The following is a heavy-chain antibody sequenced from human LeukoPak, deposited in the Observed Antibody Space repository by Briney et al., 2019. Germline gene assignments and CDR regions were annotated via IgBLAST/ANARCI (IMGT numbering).Heavy chain of an antibody. CDR1: GFTFSSYA. CDR2: ISYDGSNK. Sequence: GGSLRLSCAASGFTFSSYAMHWVRQAPGKGLEWVAAISYDGSNKYYADSVKGRFTISRDNSKNTLYLQMNSLRAEDTAVYYCARAIGSGSDGRFDYWGQGTLVTVSS. V-gene: IGHV3-30-3*01. D-gene: IGHD1-26*01. J-gene: IGHJ4*02. CDR3: ARAIGSGSDGRFDY.